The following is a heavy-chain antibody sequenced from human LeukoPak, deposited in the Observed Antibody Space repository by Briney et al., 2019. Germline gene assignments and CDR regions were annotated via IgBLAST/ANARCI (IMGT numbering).Heavy chain of an antibody. CDR3: AKDYYGSGSYGLAYYYYMDV. CDR1: GFTFSSYG. Sequence: GGSLRLSCAASGFTFSSYGMHWVRQAPGKGLEWVAFIRYDGSNKYYADSVKGRFTISRDNSKNTLYLQMNSLRAEDTAVYYCAKDYYGSGSYGLAYYYYMDVWGKGTTVTISS. D-gene: IGHD3-10*01. CDR2: IRYDGSNK. V-gene: IGHV3-30*02. J-gene: IGHJ6*03.